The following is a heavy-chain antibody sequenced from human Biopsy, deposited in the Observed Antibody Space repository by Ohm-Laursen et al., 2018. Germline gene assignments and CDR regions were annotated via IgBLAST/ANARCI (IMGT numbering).Heavy chain of an antibody. D-gene: IGHD3-3*01. CDR3: ARAERFLECFDI. V-gene: IGHV1-69*13. CDR1: GGTFRSDA. CDR2: LVPMFGTA. J-gene: IGHJ3*02. Sequence: SVKVSCKASGGTFRSDAISWVRQAPGQGLEWMGGLVPMFGTAKYSQKFQDRVTITADESTSTAYMELSSLRSKDTAVYYCARAERFLECFDIWGQGTMVTVSS.